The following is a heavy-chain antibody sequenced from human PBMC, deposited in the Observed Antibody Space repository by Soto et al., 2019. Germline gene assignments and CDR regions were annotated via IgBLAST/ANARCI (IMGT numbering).Heavy chain of an antibody. CDR1: GFTFGSYA. Sequence: GGSLRLSCAASGFTFGSYAMSWVRQAPWKGLEWVSSITGSGGTTYYADSVKGRFTISRDNSKNTLYLQMNSLRAEDTAVYYCAKETLGYCSSGSCRIDYWGQGTLVTVSS. CDR2: ITGSGGTT. J-gene: IGHJ4*02. D-gene: IGHD2-15*01. V-gene: IGHV3-23*01. CDR3: AKETLGYCSSGSCRIDY.